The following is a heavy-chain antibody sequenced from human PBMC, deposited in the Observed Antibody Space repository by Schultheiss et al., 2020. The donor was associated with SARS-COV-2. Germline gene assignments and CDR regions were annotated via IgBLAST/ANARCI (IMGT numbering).Heavy chain of an antibody. Sequence: ASVKVSCKASGGTFSSYTISWVRQAPGQGLEWMGWINPNSGGTNYAQKFQGRVTMTRDTSISTAYMELSRLRSDDTAVYYCARHILAYYDFWSGYYTGPYNWFDPWGQGTLVTVSS. V-gene: IGHV1-2*02. CDR3: ARHILAYYDFWSGYYTGPYNWFDP. J-gene: IGHJ5*02. D-gene: IGHD3-3*01. CDR2: INPNSGGT. CDR1: GGTFSSYT.